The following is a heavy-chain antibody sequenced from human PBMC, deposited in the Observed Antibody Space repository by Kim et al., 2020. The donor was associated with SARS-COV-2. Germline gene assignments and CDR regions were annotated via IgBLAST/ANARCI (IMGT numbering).Heavy chain of an antibody. CDR3: ARDRDYAGNSGFDH. V-gene: IGHV3-30*07. J-gene: IGHJ4*02. D-gene: IGHD4-17*01. Sequence: VKGRFTIARDNAKTKVYLQMNGLRAENTAIYYCARDRDYAGNSGFDHWGQGALVTVSS.